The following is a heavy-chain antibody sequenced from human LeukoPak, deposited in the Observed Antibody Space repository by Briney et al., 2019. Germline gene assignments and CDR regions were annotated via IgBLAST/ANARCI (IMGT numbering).Heavy chain of an antibody. CDR1: GGSISSYY. D-gene: IGHD3-10*01. CDR3: ARDALGWFDP. V-gene: IGHV4-59*01. CDR2: IYYSGST. Sequence: KPSETLSLTCTVSGGSISSYYWSWIRQPPGKGLEWIGYIYYSGSTNYNPSLKSRVTISVDTSKNQFSLKLSSVTAADTAVYYCARDALGWFDPWGQGTLVTVSS. J-gene: IGHJ5*02.